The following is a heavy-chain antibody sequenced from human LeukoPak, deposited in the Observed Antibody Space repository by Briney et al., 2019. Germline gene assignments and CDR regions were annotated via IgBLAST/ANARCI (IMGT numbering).Heavy chain of an antibody. CDR2: ISANNGDT. V-gene: IGHV1-18*01. Sequence: ASVSVSCKASGYTFTSYGISWVRQAPGQGLEWVGWISANNGDTDYAQKFQARVTMTTDTSTSTAYMELRSLRSDDTAVYYCARESHVSREDSWGQGTLVTVSS. J-gene: IGHJ4*02. D-gene: IGHD1-26*01. CDR1: GYTFTSYG. CDR3: ARESHVSREDS.